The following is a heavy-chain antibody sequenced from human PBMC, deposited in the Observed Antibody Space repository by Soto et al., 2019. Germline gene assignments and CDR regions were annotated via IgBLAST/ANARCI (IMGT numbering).Heavy chain of an antibody. Sequence: QVQLVQSGAEVKKPGASVKVSCKASGYTFTSYAMHWVRQAPGQRLEWMGWTNAGNGNTKYSQKFQGRVTITRDTSASTADMELSSLRSEDTAVYYCARGLRYFDGWGQGTLVTVSS. D-gene: IGHD3-9*01. CDR3: ARGLRYFDG. J-gene: IGHJ4*02. CDR1: GYTFTSYA. V-gene: IGHV1-3*01. CDR2: TNAGNGNT.